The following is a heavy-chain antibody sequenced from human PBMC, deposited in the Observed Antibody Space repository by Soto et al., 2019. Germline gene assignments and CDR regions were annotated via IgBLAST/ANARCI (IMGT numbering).Heavy chain of an antibody. J-gene: IGHJ4*02. Sequence: GGSLRLSCVASGFTFRSYGMHWVRQAPGKGLEWVAVVWFDGSNEFYADSVKGRFTISRDNSKSTLYLQLNRLRAEDTAVYYCAFRLREYSAYVPLDYWGQGTLVTVSS. CDR1: GFTFRSYG. CDR2: VWFDGSNE. D-gene: IGHD5-12*01. CDR3: AFRLREYSAYVPLDY. V-gene: IGHV3-33*01.